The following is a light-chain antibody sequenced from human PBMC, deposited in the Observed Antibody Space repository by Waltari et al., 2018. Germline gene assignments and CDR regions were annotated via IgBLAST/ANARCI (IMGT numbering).Light chain of an antibody. Sequence: QSALTQPASVSGSPGQSITISCTGSSSDIGSYNSVSWHQQHPGKAPKVMIYDVSNRPSGVSTRFSGSTSGNTSSLTISGPQAEDESDYYCSPFTSGRVPWVFGGGTKLTVL. J-gene: IGLJ3*02. CDR3: SPFTSGRVPWV. CDR1: SSDIGSYNS. V-gene: IGLV2-14*03. CDR2: DVS.